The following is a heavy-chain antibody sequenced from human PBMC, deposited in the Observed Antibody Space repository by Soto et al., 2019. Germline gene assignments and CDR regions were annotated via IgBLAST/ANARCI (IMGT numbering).Heavy chain of an antibody. CDR3: AKNQGVELVPLDTLDWFDP. V-gene: IGHV3-23*01. D-gene: IGHD1-26*01. Sequence: PGGSLRLCCAASGFIFENFGMSWVHQAPGKGLEWISSISGSGFKKYYADSVKGRFTISRDNSKSTVYLELNDLSAEDTAVYHCAKNQGVELVPLDTLDWFDPWGQGSVVTVSS. J-gene: IGHJ5*02. CDR2: ISGSGFKK. CDR1: GFIFENFG.